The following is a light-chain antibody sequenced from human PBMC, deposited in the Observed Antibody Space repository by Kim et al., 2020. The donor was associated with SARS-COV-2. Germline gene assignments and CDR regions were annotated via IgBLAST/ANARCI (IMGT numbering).Light chain of an antibody. CDR2: NVS. Sequence: QSALTQPAAVSGSPGQSITISCTGTSSDVGGYNYVSWYLQHPGKAPKLMIFNVSNRPSGVSTRFSGSKSGNTASLTISGLQAEDEADYYCSSYISSSTLVFGGGTQLTVL. V-gene: IGLV2-14*03. CDR3: SSYISSSTLV. J-gene: IGLJ2*01. CDR1: SSDVGGYNY.